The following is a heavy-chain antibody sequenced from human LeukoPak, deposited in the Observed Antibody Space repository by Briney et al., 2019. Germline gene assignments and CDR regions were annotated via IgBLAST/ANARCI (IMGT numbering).Heavy chain of an antibody. CDR2: ISSSSSYI. J-gene: IGHJ4*02. CDR1: GVTFSSYS. D-gene: IGHD5-24*01. Sequence: PGGSLRLSCAASGVTFSSYSMNWVRQAPGKGLEWVSSISSSSSYIYYADSVKGRFTISRDNAKNSLYLQMNSLRAEDTAVYYCARAREMATITPFDYWGQGTLVTVSS. V-gene: IGHV3-21*01. CDR3: ARAREMATITPFDY.